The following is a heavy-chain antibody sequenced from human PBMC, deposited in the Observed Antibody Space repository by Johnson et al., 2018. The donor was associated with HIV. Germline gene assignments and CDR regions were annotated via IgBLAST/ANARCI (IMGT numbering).Heavy chain of an antibody. V-gene: IGHV3-30*04. J-gene: IGHJ3*02. CDR3: ARGIKYCSSNSCPDAHSWSYAFDI. Sequence: QVQLVESGGGVVQPGRSMRLSCAASGLNFSDYSMHWVRQAPGKGLEWVAVISFDGSTKYYADSVKGRLTISRDNSNNTLYLQMNSLRVEDTAVYYCARGIKYCSSNSCPDAHSWSYAFDIWGQGTMVTVSS. CDR2: ISFDGSTK. CDR1: GLNFSDYS. D-gene: IGHD2-2*01.